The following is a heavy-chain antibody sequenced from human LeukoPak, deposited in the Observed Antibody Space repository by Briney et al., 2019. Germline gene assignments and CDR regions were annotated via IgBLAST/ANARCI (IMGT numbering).Heavy chain of an antibody. CDR3: AGTYYDFWGGYYRNFDY. V-gene: IGHV4-34*01. J-gene: IGHJ4*02. Sequence: PSETLSLTCAVYGGSFSGYYWSWVRKPPGKGLEWIGEINHSGSTNYNPSLKSRVTISVDTSKNQFSLKLSSVTAADTAVYYCAGTYYDFWGGYYRNFDYWGQGTLVTVSS. D-gene: IGHD3-3*01. CDR2: INHSGST. CDR1: GGSFSGYY.